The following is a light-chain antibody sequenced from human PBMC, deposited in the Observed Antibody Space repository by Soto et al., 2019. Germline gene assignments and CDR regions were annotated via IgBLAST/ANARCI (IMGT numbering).Light chain of an antibody. CDR3: SSYTSSSTLLYV. CDR2: DVS. V-gene: IGLV2-14*01. J-gene: IGLJ1*01. CDR1: SSDVGGYNY. Sequence: QSGLTEPAAVSGSPGQSITISCTGPSSDVGGYNYVSWYQQHPGKAPKLMIYDVSNRPSGVSNRFSGSKSGNTASLTISGLQAEDEADYYCSSYTSSSTLLYVFGTGTKVTVL.